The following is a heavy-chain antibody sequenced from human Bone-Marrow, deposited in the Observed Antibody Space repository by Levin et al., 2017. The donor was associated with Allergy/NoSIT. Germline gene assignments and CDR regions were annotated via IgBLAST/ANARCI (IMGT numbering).Heavy chain of an antibody. D-gene: IGHD6-19*01. J-gene: IGHJ4*02. CDR1: GGPSSSYG. CDR2: IIPALSTT. CDR3: ARHLYPYSSGLYS. V-gene: IGHV1-69*06. Sequence: SVKVSCKAFGGPSSSYGVSWVRQAPGQGLEWMGAIIPALSTTNYAQKFQGRVTISADKYTGTIYVDLSGLRPEDTAIYYCARHLYPYSSGLYSWGQGTQVTVSS.